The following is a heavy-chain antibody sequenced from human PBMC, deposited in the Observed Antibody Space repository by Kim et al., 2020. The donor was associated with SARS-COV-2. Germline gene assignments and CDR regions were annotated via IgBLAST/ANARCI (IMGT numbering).Heavy chain of an antibody. CDR1: GGSVSSGSYY. D-gene: IGHD1-26*01. Sequence: SETLSLTCTVSGGSVSSGSYYWSWIRQPPGKGLEWIGYIYYSGSTNYNPSLKSRVTISVDTPKNQFSLKLSSVTAADTAVYYCARVTSGSYDAFDIWGQGTMVTVSS. CDR2: IYYSGST. V-gene: IGHV4-61*01. J-gene: IGHJ3*02. CDR3: ARVTSGSYDAFDI.